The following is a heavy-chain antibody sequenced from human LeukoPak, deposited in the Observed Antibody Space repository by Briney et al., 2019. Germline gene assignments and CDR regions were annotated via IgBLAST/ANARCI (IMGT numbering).Heavy chain of an antibody. CDR3: ASEYYYYMDV. V-gene: IGHV3-48*04. J-gene: IGHJ6*03. CDR2: ISSSSSTI. Sequence: GGSLRLSCAASGFTFSSYSMNRVRQAPGKGLEWVSYISSSSSTIYYADSVKGRFTISRDNAKNSLYLQMNSLRAEDTAVYYCASEYYYYMDVWGKGTTVTVSS. CDR1: GFTFSSYS.